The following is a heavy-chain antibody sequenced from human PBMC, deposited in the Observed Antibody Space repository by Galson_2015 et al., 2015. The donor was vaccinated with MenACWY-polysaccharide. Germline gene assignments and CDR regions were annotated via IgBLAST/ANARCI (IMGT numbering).Heavy chain of an antibody. V-gene: IGHV4-59*01. CDR3: ARAIAVAGQRRDFDL. D-gene: IGHD6-19*01. CDR1: GGSISSYY. Sequence: ETLSLTCTVSGGSISSYYWNWIRPPPGKGLEWVGYIHYSGSTNHNPSLKSRVTMSVDTSKNQFSLNLTSVTDADTAVYYCARAIAVAGQRRDFDLWGRGTLVTVSS. J-gene: IGHJ2*01. CDR2: IHYSGST.